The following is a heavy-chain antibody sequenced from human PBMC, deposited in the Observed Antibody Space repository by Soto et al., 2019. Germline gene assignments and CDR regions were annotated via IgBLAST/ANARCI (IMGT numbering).Heavy chain of an antibody. Sequence: PGGSLRFSCAASGFTFSSYSMNWVRQAPGKWLEWVSSIGRSSSYIYYADSVKGRFTISREKAKNSLYRQMSSLRAEDTAVYYCAVIAGTLFESWGGGTLVNVST. D-gene: IGHD1-20*01. J-gene: IGHJ4*02. CDR3: AVIAGTLFES. CDR1: GFTFSSYS. V-gene: IGHV3-21*01. CDR2: IGRSSSYI.